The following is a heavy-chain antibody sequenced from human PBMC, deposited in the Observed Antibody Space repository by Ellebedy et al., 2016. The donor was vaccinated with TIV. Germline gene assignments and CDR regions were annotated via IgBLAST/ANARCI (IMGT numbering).Heavy chain of an antibody. J-gene: IGHJ6*02. V-gene: IGHV4-59*01. D-gene: IGHD3-9*01. CDR3: ARGPVFYDILTSYSYYGMDV. CDR2: IYYSGTT. Sequence: SETLSLXXTVSGGSITGYYWSWIRQPPGKGLEWIGYIYYSGTTNYNPSLKSRVTISVNSSENQFSLKLSSVTAADTAVYYCARGPVFYDILTSYSYYGMDVWGQGTTVTVSS. CDR1: GGSITGYY.